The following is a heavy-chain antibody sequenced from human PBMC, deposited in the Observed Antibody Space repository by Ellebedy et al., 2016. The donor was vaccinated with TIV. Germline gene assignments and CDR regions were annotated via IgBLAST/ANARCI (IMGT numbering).Heavy chain of an antibody. CDR3: ARDQTATPHDY. CDR1: GFTFSSYS. CDR2: ISSSSSTI. J-gene: IGHJ4*02. Sequence: GESLKISCAASGFTFSSYSMNWVRQAPGKGLEWVSYISSSSSTIYYADSVKGRFTISRDNAKNSLYLQMNSLRAEDTAVYYCARDQTATPHDYWGQGALVTVSS. D-gene: IGHD5-18*01. V-gene: IGHV3-48*04.